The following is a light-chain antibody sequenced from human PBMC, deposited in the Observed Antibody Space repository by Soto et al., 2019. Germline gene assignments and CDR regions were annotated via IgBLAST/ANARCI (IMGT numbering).Light chain of an antibody. Sequence: QMTQSPSSLSASVGDRVTITCRASQTIFSWLAWYQQKPGKAPNLLIYDASTLERGVPSRFSGSGSGTDFTLTISCLQSEDFATYYCQQYYSYPMYTFGQGTRLEIK. CDR3: QQYYSYPMYT. CDR2: DAS. J-gene: IGKJ5*01. V-gene: IGKV1-5*01. CDR1: QTIFSW.